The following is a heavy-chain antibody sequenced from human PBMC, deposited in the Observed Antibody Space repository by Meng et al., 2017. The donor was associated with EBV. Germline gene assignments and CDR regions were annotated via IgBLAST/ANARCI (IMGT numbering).Heavy chain of an antibody. CDR1: RYTFTGYY. J-gene: IGHJ4*02. Sequence: VLLWESGAEAKEPWASVKVSWKAPRYTFTGYYQHWVRQAPGQGLEWMGRINPTSGGTNSAQKFKGRVTMTRDTSISTAYMELRRLRSDDTAVYYCARVGIAVAGTGDYWGQGTLVTVSS. CDR3: ARVGIAVAGTGDY. V-gene: IGHV1-2*06. CDR2: INPTSGGT. D-gene: IGHD6-19*01.